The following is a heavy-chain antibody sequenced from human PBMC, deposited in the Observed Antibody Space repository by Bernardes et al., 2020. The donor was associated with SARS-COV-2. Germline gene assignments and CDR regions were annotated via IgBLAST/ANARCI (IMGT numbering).Heavy chain of an antibody. CDR2: IKRDGSET. Sequence: GGSLRLSCAGSGFDFSDSWMPWVRQAPGKGLEWVANIKRDGSETYYVDSVKGRYTISRDNGKNLVFLQMNSLRAEDTAICYCARSAGMDVWGQGTRVTVSS. J-gene: IGHJ6*02. CDR1: GFDFSDSW. V-gene: IGHV3-7*03. CDR3: ARSAGMDV.